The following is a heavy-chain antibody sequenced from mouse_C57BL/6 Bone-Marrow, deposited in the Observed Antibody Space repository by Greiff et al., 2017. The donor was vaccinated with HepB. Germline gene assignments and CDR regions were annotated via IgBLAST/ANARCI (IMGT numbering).Heavy chain of an antibody. D-gene: IGHD2-4*01. CDR3: AVGDYDGAWFAY. Sequence: VHVKQSGPELVKPGASVKISCKASGYSFTDYNMNWVKQSNGKSLEWIGVINPNYGTTSYNQKFKGKATLTVDQSSSTAYMQLNSLTSEDSAVYYCAVGDYDGAWFAYWGQGTLVTVSA. CDR2: INPNYGTT. J-gene: IGHJ3*01. CDR1: GYSFTDYN. V-gene: IGHV1-39*01.